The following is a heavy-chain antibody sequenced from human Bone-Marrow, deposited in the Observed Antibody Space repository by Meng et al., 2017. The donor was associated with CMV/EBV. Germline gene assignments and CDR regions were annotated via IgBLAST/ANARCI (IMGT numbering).Heavy chain of an antibody. CDR3: ARDYCSGINCAIDY. CDR1: GFALNHNA. V-gene: IGHV3-23*01. Sequence: ASGFALNHNAMSWVRQAPGKGLEWVSGVSNGGSLTYYADSVKGRFTIFRDNSKNTLYLQMNSLRAEDTAVYYCARDYCSGINCAIDYWGQGTLVTVSS. D-gene: IGHD2-15*01. J-gene: IGHJ4*02. CDR2: VSNGGSLT.